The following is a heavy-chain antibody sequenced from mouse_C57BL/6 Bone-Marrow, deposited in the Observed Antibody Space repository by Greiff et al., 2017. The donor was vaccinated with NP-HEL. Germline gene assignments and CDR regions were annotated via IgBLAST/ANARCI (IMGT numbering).Heavy chain of an antibody. D-gene: IGHD1-1*01. CDR1: GFTFSDYG. CDR3: ARHYYYEGGYAMDY. Sequence: EVQRVESGGGLVQPGGSLKLSCAASGFTFSDYGMAWVRQAPRKGPEWVAFISNLAYSIYYADTVTGRFTISRENAKNTLYLEMSSLRSEDTAMYYCARHYYYEGGYAMDYWGQGTSVTVSS. V-gene: IGHV5-15*01. J-gene: IGHJ4*01. CDR2: ISNLAYSI.